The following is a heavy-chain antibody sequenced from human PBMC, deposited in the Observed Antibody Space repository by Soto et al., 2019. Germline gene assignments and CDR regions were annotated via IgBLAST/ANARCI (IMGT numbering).Heavy chain of an antibody. V-gene: IGHV3-21*01. CDR1: GFTFTRYS. CDR2: ISSTTNYI. CDR3: ARESEDLTSNFDY. Sequence: PGGSLRLSCAASGFTFTRYSMNWVRQAPGKGLEWVSSISSTTNYIYYADSMKGRFTVSRDNAKNSVYLEMNSLSAEDTAVYYCARESEDLTSNFDYWGQGTLVTISS. J-gene: IGHJ4*02.